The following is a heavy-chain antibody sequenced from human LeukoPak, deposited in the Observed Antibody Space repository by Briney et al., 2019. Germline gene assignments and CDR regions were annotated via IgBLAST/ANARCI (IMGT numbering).Heavy chain of an antibody. Sequence: GGSLRLSCAASGFTFSSYAMSWVRQAPGKGLEWVSAISGSGGSTYYADSVKGRFTISRDNAKNSLYLQMNSLRAEDTPVYSCARINRPNWFDPWGQGTLVTVSS. D-gene: IGHD2-15*01. CDR3: ARINRPNWFDP. J-gene: IGHJ5*02. CDR2: ISGSGGST. CDR1: GFTFSSYA. V-gene: IGHV3-23*01.